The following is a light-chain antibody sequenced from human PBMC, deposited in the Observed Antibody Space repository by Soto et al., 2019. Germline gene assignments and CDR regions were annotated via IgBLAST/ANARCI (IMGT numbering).Light chain of an antibody. Sequence: EIVTTQSPLSLAVTPGEPAYISCRSSQSLLRSNGYNYMDWYLQKPGQSPQLLIYLGSNRASGVSSKFSGRGSGTDVTVKISGAEAEQVGLYYCIQDLQEPLSFGQGTKVDIK. CDR1: QSLLRSNGYNY. V-gene: IGKV2-28*01. CDR2: LGS. J-gene: IGKJ1*01. CDR3: IQDLQEPLS.